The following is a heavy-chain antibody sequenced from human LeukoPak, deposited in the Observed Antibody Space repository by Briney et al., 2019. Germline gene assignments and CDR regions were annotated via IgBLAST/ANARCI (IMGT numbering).Heavy chain of an antibody. CDR3: ARAGNAFDI. V-gene: IGHV3-33*01. CDR1: GFTFSSFG. Sequence: GRSLRLSCAASGFTFSSFGMHWVRQAPGEGLEWVAVIWYDGSEKYYTDSVKGRFTISRDNSKNTLYLQMSSLRGEDTAIYYCARAGNAFDIWGQGTMVTVSS. CDR2: IWYDGSEK. J-gene: IGHJ3*02. D-gene: IGHD6-13*01.